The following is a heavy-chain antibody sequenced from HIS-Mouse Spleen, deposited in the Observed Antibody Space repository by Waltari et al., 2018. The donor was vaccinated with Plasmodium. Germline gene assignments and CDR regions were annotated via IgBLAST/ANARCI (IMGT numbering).Heavy chain of an antibody. CDR2: IKQDGSEK. V-gene: IGHV3-7*01. D-gene: IGHD6-13*01. J-gene: IGHJ2*01. CDR3: ASSWYWYFDL. Sequence: EVPLVESGGGLVQPGGSLRLSGSASGFPFSIYWMRWVRQAPGKGLEWVANIKQDGSEKYYVDSVKGRFTISRDNAKNSLYLQMNSLRAEDTAVYYCASSWYWYFDLWGRGTLVTVSS. CDR1: GFPFSIYW.